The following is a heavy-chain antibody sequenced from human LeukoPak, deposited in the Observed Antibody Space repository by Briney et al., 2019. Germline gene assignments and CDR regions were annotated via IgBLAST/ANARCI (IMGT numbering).Heavy chain of an antibody. Sequence: PSETLSLTCAVSGGSLSGYYWSWIRQSPGKGLEWMGHIHHDGRTKYKSSFKSRITIFFVSSKNEVSLRLSPVTPADTALYFCARDVVPRDYGDTLNAYDLWGQGTMVTVS. V-gene: IGHV4-34*01. CDR1: GGSLSGYY. CDR2: IHHDGRT. CDR3: ARDVVPRDYGDTLNAYDL. D-gene: IGHD4-17*01. J-gene: IGHJ3*01.